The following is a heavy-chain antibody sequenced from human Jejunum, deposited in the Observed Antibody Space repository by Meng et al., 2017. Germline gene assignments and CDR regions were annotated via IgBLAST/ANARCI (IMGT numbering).Heavy chain of an antibody. Sequence: ESLKISCAGSGSTFSLYWMHWVRQVPGKGLEWVSLVNYNGTRTTYADSVKGRFTISRDNAKNMLYLEMTSLRAEDTDVYYCVRGGTSTWHWGQGTLVTVSS. J-gene: IGHJ4*02. D-gene: IGHD2-2*01. CDR2: VNYNGTRT. V-gene: IGHV3-74*01. CDR3: VRGGTSTWH. CDR1: GSTFSLYW.